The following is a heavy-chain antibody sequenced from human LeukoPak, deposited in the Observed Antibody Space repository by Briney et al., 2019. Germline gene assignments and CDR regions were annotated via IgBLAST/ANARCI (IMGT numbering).Heavy chain of an antibody. Sequence: ASVKVSCKAFGYSFTSYVITWVRQAPGQGLEWIGWISAYNGNTDYADNFQGRVIVTTDTSTSTAYMELRSLRSDDTAVYYCARDSSSVTPSGMDVWGQGTTVAVSS. J-gene: IGHJ6*02. CDR3: ARDSSSVTPSGMDV. D-gene: IGHD3-22*01. CDR2: ISAYNGNT. CDR1: GYSFTSYV. V-gene: IGHV1-18*01.